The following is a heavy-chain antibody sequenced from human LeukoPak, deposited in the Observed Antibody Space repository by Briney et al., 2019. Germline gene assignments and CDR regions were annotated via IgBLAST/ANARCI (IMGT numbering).Heavy chain of an antibody. CDR1: GGSISSYY. D-gene: IGHD5-18*01. Sequence: SETLSLTCTASGGSISSYYWSWIRQPPGKGLEWIGYIYYSGSTNYNPSLKSRVTISVDTSKNQFSLKLSSVTAADTAVYYCASLDTAMVMSYWGQGTLVTVSS. J-gene: IGHJ4*02. V-gene: IGHV4-59*01. CDR2: IYYSGST. CDR3: ASLDTAMVMSY.